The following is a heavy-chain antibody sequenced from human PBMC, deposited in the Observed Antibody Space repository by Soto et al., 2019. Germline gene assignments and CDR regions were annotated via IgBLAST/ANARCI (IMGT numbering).Heavy chain of an antibody. V-gene: IGHV3-33*01. Sequence: GGSLRLSCITSGFTFTDFGFHWVRQAPGKGLEWVAVIWYDGTKKYYADFVKGRFTVSRDDSKNTIYLQMNSLRAEDTAVYYCARDTPPTDYWGQGTLVTVSS. CDR3: ARDTPPTDY. J-gene: IGHJ4*02. CDR1: GFTFTDFG. CDR2: IWYDGTKK.